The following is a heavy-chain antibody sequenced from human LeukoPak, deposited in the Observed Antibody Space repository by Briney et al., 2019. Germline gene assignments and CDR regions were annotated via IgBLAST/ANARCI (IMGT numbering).Heavy chain of an antibody. CDR1: GFTFSNYA. D-gene: IGHD3-10*01. Sequence: GGSLRLSCVASGFTFSNYAMNWVRQVPGKGLEWVSRITDSGSSTYYADPVKGRFTISRDNSKNTLYLQMTSLRAEDTAIYYCAKDFGRDSGFFDFWGQGAPVTVSS. CDR3: AKDFGRDSGFFDF. CDR2: ITDSGSST. J-gene: IGHJ4*02. V-gene: IGHV3-23*01.